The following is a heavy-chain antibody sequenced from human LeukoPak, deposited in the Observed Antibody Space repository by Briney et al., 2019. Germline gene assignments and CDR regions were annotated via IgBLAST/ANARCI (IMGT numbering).Heavy chain of an antibody. CDR1: GFSLSTSGMR. V-gene: IGHV2-70*04. CDR3: ARTGGYSYSFDY. D-gene: IGHD5-18*01. J-gene: IGHJ4*02. CDR2: IDWDDDK. Sequence: ESGPTLVNPTQTLTLTCTFSGFSLSTSGMRVGWIRQPPGKALEWLARIDWDDDKFYITSLKTRLTISKDTSKTQVVLTMTNMDPVDTATYYCARTGGYSYSFDYWGQGTLVTVSS.